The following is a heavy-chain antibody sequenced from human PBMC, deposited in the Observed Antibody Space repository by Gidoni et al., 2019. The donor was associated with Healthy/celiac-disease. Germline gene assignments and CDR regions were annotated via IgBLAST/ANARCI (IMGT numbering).Heavy chain of an antibody. J-gene: IGHJ4*02. D-gene: IGHD6-13*01. CDR1: GVTLRSYA. Sequence: QVQLVESGGGVVEPGRALGRSCAASGVTLRSYAMHWVRQAPGKGMEWVAVISYDGRNKYYADSVKGRFTISRDNSKNTLYLQMNSLRAEDTAVYYCARDRYEQQLVVTSMFDYWGQGTLVTVSS. CDR3: ARDRYEQQLVVTSMFDY. V-gene: IGHV3-30-3*01. CDR2: ISYDGRNK.